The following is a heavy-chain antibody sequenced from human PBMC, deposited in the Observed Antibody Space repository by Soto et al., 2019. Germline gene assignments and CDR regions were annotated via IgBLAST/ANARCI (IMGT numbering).Heavy chain of an antibody. D-gene: IGHD3-22*01. CDR1: GGSISSGGYS. Sequence: QLQLQESGSGLVKPSQTLSLTCAVSGGSISSGGYSWSWIRQPPGKGLEWIGYIYHSGSTYYNPSLKSRVTISVDRSKNQFSLKLSSVTAADTAVYYCARTYYYDSSGYYRSSAFDIWGQGTMVTVSS. V-gene: IGHV4-30-2*01. J-gene: IGHJ3*02. CDR2: IYHSGST. CDR3: ARTYYYDSSGYYRSSAFDI.